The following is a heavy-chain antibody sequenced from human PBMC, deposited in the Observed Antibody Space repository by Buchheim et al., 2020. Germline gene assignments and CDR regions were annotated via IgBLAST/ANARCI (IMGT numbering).Heavy chain of an antibody. CDR2: FNYDGRT. Sequence: QVLLQQGGARLLKPSETLSLTCDVSDGSFSSFYWTWIRQPPGKGLEWIWEFNYDGRTNYSPSLKSRVIISVDRSRNTFSLNLRSVTAADTGVYYCARGTGQIVYFYGMDVWGQGTT. J-gene: IGHJ6*02. CDR1: DGSFSSFY. CDR3: ARGTGQIVYFYGMDV. D-gene: IGHD2-21*01. V-gene: IGHV4-34*01.